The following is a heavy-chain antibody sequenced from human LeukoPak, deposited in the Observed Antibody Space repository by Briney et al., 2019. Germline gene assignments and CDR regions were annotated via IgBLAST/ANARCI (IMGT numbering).Heavy chain of an antibody. D-gene: IGHD2-2*01. CDR3: ARRRYCSSTSCNWFDP. CDR2: IYYNGVT. V-gene: IGHV4-59*08. CDR1: GGSISSYY. J-gene: IGHJ5*02. Sequence: SETLSLTCTVSGGSISSYYWSWIRQPPGKGLEWIGYIYYNGVTSYNPSLKSRVTISVDTSKNQFSLKLSSVTAADTAVYYCARRRYCSSTSCNWFDPWGQGTLVTVSS.